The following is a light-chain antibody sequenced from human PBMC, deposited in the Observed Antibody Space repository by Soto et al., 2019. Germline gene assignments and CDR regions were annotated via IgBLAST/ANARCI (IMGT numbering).Light chain of an antibody. J-gene: IGKJ3*01. V-gene: IGKV3-15*01. CDR2: GAS. Sequence: EIVMTQSPATLSVSPGERVTLSCRASQSVSSSLAWYQQKPGQAPRLLIYGASTRATGIPARFSGSGSGTEFPLTISSLQSEDVAFYYCQQYNNWPPFTFGPGTKVDIK. CDR3: QQYNNWPPFT. CDR1: QSVSSS.